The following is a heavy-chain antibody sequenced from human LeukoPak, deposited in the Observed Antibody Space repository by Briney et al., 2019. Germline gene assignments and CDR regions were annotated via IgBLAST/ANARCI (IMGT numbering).Heavy chain of an antibody. Sequence: PGGSLRLSCAASGFTFSSYWMSWVRQAPGKGLEWVANIKQDGSDKYYVDSVKGRFTISRDNAKNSLYLQMNSLRAEDTAVYYCARDGSIAAAVFDYWGQGTLVTVSS. J-gene: IGHJ4*02. CDR1: GFTFSSYW. V-gene: IGHV3-7*01. CDR2: IKQDGSDK. CDR3: ARDGSIAAAVFDY. D-gene: IGHD6-13*01.